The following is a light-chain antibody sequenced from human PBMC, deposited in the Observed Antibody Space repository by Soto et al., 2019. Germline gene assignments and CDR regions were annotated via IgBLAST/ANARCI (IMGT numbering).Light chain of an antibody. J-gene: IGKJ1*01. V-gene: IGKV3-20*01. CDR1: QTVSGSY. CDR2: GAS. Sequence: ETVLTQSPGTLSLSPGDRATLSCRTSQTVSGSYVAWYQQKPGQTPRLLIYGASSRATGIADRFSGSGSGTDFTLTIRRLEPEDFAVYYCQQYGSSYPWTFGQGTKVDIK. CDR3: QQYGSSYPWT.